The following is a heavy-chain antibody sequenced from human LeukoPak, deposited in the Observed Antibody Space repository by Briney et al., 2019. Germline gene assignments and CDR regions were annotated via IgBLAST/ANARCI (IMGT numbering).Heavy chain of an antibody. J-gene: IGHJ4*02. CDR3: ARGLRETATGLFDY. CDR2: ISYSGST. V-gene: IGHV4-59*08. Sequence: SETLSLTCTVSGGSISTFYWSWIRQPPGKGLERIGYISYSGSTYYSPSLKSRVTISLDSSKNQFSLKLSSVTAADTAVYYCARGLRETATGLFDYWGQGTLVTVSS. CDR1: GGSISTFY. D-gene: IGHD2-21*02.